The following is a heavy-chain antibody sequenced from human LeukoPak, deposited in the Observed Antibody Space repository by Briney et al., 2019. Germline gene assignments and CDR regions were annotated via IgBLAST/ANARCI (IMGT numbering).Heavy chain of an antibody. J-gene: IGHJ4*02. CDR3: VSGRELPLFDY. Sequence: PSETLSLTCTVSGGSISNYYWSWIRQPPGKGLEWIGYIYYSGSTNYNPSLKSRVTMSVDTSKNQFSLKLSSVTAADTAVYYCVSGRELPLFDYWGQGTLVTVSS. CDR1: GGSISNYY. D-gene: IGHD1-26*01. V-gene: IGHV4-59*12. CDR2: IYYSGST.